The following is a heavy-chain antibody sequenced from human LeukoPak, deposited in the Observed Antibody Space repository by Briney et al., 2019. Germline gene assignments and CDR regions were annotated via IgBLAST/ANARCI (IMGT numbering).Heavy chain of an antibody. CDR2: IIPIFGIA. J-gene: IGHJ4*02. CDR1: GGTFSSYA. D-gene: IGHD3-22*01. Sequence: SVKVSCKASGGTFSSYAISWVRQAPGQGLEWMGRIIPIFGIANYAQKFQGRVTITADKSTSTAYMELSSLRSEDAAVYYCGASSYYYDSSGFIDYWGQGTLVTVSS. CDR3: GASSYYYDSSGFIDY. V-gene: IGHV1-69*04.